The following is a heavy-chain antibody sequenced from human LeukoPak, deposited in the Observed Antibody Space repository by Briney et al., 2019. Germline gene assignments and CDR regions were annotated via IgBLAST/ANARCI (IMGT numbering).Heavy chain of an antibody. CDR2: INPNSGGT. CDR1: GYTFTGYY. CDR3: ARVRSETTVTTFWFDP. J-gene: IGHJ5*02. V-gene: IGHV1-2*02. D-gene: IGHD4-17*01. Sequence: ASVKVSCKASGYTFTGYYMHWVRQAPGQGLEWMGWINPNSGGTNYVQKFQGRVTMTRDTSISTAYMELSRLRSDDTAVYYCARVRSETTVTTFWFDPWGQGTLVTVSS.